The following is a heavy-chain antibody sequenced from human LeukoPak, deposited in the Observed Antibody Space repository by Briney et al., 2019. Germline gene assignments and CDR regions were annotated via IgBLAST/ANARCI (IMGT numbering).Heavy chain of an antibody. V-gene: IGHV1-58*01. Sequence: GTSVKVSCKASGFTFTSSAVQWVRQARGHRLEWIGWIVFGSGNTNYAQKFQERVTITRDMSTRTAYMELSSLRSEDTAVYYCAAEIKVNYYYYGMDVWGKGTTVTVSS. D-gene: IGHD4-11*01. CDR1: GFTFTSSA. J-gene: IGHJ6*04. CDR3: AAEIKVNYYYYGMDV. CDR2: IVFGSGNT.